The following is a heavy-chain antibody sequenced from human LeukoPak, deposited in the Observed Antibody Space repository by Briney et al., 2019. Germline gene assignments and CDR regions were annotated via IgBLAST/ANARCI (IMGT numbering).Heavy chain of an antibody. Sequence: GGSLRLSCAASGFTFSSYGMHWVRQAPGKGLEWVAVISYDGSNKYYADSVKGRFTISRDNSKNTLYLQMNSLRAEDTAVYYCARDTVVDDAFDIWGQGTMVTVSS. CDR1: GFTFSSYG. D-gene: IGHD2-15*01. J-gene: IGHJ3*02. V-gene: IGHV3-30*03. CDR2: ISYDGSNK. CDR3: ARDTVVDDAFDI.